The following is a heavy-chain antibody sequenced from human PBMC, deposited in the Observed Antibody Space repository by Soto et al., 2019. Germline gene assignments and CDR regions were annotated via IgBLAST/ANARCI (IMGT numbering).Heavy chain of an antibody. CDR2: ISAYNGEA. Sequence: QVQLVQSGAELKKPGASVKVSCAASGYTFTSNSITWVRQAPGQGLEWMGGISAYNGEASYAEKFQGRLTMTTDTSTSTAYMELRSLRSDDTAVYYCARVWGSYRAPSGGAGFDPWGQGTLVTVSS. V-gene: IGHV1-18*04. CDR1: GYTFTSNS. J-gene: IGHJ5*02. D-gene: IGHD3-16*01. CDR3: ARVWGSYRAPSGGAGFDP.